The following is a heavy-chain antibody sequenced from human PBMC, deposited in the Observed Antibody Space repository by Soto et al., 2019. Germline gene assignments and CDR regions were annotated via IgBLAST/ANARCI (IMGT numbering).Heavy chain of an antibody. CDR2: IYHSGST. CDR3: ARSPDSSGYYPRWYYYGMDV. V-gene: IGHV4-4*02. J-gene: IGHJ6*02. CDR1: GGSISSINW. Sequence: QVQLQESGPGLVKPSGTLSLTCAVSGGSISSINWWSWVRQPPGKGLEWIGEIYHSGSTNYNPSLKGRVPISVDKSKNQFSLKLSSVTAADTAVYYCARSPDSSGYYPRWYYYGMDVWGQGTTVTVSS. D-gene: IGHD3-22*01.